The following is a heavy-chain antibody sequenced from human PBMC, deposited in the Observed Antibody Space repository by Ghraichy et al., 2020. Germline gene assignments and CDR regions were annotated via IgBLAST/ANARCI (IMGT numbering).Heavy chain of an antibody. CDR2: ISGSGGST. D-gene: IGHD3-22*01. V-gene: IGHV3-23*01. CDR1: GFTFSSYA. J-gene: IGHJ4*02. Sequence: LSLTCAASGFTFSSYAMSWVRQAPGKGLEWVSAISGSGGSTYYADSVKGRFTISRDNSKNTLYLQMNSLRAEDTAVYYCAKVAYDSSGPHDYWGQGTLVTVSS. CDR3: AKVAYDSSGPHDY.